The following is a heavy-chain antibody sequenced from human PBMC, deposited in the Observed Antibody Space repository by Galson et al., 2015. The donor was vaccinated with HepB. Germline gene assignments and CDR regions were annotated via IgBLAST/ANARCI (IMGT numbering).Heavy chain of an antibody. V-gene: IGHV3-49*03. CDR1: GFTFGDYA. J-gene: IGHJ4*02. D-gene: IGHD4-11*01. Sequence: SLRLSCAASGFTFGDYAMSWFRQAPGKGLEWIGFIRSKAYGGTTEYAASVKGRFTISRDDSKSIAYLQMNSLKTEDTAVYYCTRDYSNYPYYFDYWGQGTLVTVSS. CDR3: TRDYSNYPYYFDY. CDR2: IRSKAYGGTT.